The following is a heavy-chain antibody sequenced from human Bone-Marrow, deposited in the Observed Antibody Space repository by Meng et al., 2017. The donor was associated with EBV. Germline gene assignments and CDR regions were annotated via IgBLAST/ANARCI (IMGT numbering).Heavy chain of an antibody. Sequence: SVGGVVQARGPLRPSVATSGSHCINYGIHVVRQAPVKGLEWVALLWYDGSNEFYADSVKGRFTISRDNSKNTLYLQMNNLRAEDTALYYCASSTPGGRPDYWGQGTLVTVSS. CDR2: LWYDGSNE. CDR1: GSHCINYG. CDR3: ASSTPGGRPDY. V-gene: IGHV3-33*01. D-gene: IGHD3-16*01. J-gene: IGHJ4*02.